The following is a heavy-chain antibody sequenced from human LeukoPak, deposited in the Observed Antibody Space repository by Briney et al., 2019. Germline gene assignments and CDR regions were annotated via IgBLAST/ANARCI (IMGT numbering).Heavy chain of an antibody. Sequence: GGSLRLSCAASGFTFTKYWMSWVRQAPGKGLEWVSGITWNSGSIGYPDSVKGRFTISRDNAKNSLYLQMNSLRAEDTALYYCAKESAYGDYFDYWGQGTLVTVSS. CDR2: ITWNSGSI. CDR1: GFTFTKYW. V-gene: IGHV3-9*01. D-gene: IGHD4-17*01. J-gene: IGHJ4*02. CDR3: AKESAYGDYFDY.